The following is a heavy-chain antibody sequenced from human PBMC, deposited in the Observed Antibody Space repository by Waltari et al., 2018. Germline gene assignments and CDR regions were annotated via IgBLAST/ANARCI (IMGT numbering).Heavy chain of an antibody. CDR2: IYYSGST. CDR1: GGSISSGGYY. V-gene: IGHV4-31*01. J-gene: IGHJ2*01. CDR3: ARAGPYYYDSSGYYGGYFDL. D-gene: IGHD3-22*01. Sequence: QVQLQESGPGLVKPSQTLSLTCTVSGGSISSGGYYWSWIRQHPGKGLEWIGYIYYSGSTYYNPSLKSLVTISVDTSKNQFSLKLSSVTAADTAVYYYARAGPYYYDSSGYYGGYFDLWGRGTLVTVSS.